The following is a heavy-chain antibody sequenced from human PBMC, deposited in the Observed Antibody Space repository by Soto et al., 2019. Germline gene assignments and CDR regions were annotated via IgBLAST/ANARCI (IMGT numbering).Heavy chain of an antibody. CDR1: GYSFTSYW. Sequence: PGESLKISCNGSGYSFTSYWIGWVRQMPGKGLEWMGIIYPGDSDTRYSPSFQGQVTISADKSISTAYLQWSSLKASDTAMYYCAKLEFCGGDCHYYDPYGMDVGGQGTTLTVSS. CDR2: IYPGDSDT. D-gene: IGHD2-21*01. CDR3: AKLEFCGGDCHYYDPYGMDV. J-gene: IGHJ6*02. V-gene: IGHV5-51*01.